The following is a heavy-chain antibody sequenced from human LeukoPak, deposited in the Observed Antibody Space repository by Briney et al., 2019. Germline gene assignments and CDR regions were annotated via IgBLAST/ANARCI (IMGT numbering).Heavy chain of an antibody. D-gene: IGHD6-6*01. CDR2: ISSSGSTI. CDR1: GFTFSDYY. Sequence: GGSLRLSCAASGFTFSDYYMSWIRQAPGKGLEWVSYISSSGSTIYYVDSVKGRFTISRDNAKNSLYLQMNSLRAEDTAVYYCARSVGGAARRLADDAFDIWGQGTMVTVSS. V-gene: IGHV3-11*01. CDR3: ARSVGGAARRLADDAFDI. J-gene: IGHJ3*02.